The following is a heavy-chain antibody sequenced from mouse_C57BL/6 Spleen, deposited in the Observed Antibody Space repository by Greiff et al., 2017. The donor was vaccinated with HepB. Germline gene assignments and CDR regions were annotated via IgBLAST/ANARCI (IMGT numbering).Heavy chain of an antibody. V-gene: IGHV1-80*01. CDR1: GYAFSSYW. Sequence: VKLMESGAELVKPGASVKISCKASGYAFSSYWMNWVKQRPGKGLEWIGQIYPGDGDTNYNGKFKGKATLTADKSSSTAYMQLSSLTSEDSAVYFCARLSNFYAMDYWGQGTSVTVSS. CDR2: IYPGDGDT. J-gene: IGHJ4*01. D-gene: IGHD2-5*01. CDR3: ARLSNFYAMDY.